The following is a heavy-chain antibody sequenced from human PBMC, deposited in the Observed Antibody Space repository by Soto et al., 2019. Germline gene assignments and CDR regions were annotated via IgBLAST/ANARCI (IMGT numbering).Heavy chain of an antibody. V-gene: IGHV4-39*01. J-gene: IGHJ5*02. Sequence: QLQLQESGPGLVKPSETLSLTCTVSGGSISSSSYYWGWIRQPPGKGLEWIGSMCYSGSTYYNPSHTSRVTIAVDTSKNQFSLKLSSVTAADTAVYYCASRVRVRHWFDPWGQGTLVTVSS. CDR1: GGSISSSSYY. CDR3: ASRVRVRHWFDP. D-gene: IGHD1-1*01. CDR2: MCYSGST.